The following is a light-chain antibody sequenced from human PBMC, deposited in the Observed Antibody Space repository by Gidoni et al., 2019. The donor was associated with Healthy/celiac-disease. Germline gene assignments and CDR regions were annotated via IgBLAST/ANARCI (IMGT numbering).Light chain of an antibody. CDR3: QQYGSSPVT. V-gene: IGKV3-20*01. CDR2: VAS. Sequence: EIVLTQSPGTLSLSPGERATLSCRASQSVSSSYLAWYQQKPGQAPSLLIYVASSRATGIPDRFSGSGSGTDFTLTICRLEPEDFAVYYCQQYGSSPVTFGQGTKLEIK. CDR1: QSVSSSY. J-gene: IGKJ2*01.